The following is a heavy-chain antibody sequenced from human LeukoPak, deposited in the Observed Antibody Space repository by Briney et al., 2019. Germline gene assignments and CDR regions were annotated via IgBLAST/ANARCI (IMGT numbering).Heavy chain of an antibody. J-gene: IGHJ2*01. CDR1: GFSVSSNY. CDR2: LYCGDST. D-gene: IGHD3-10*01. V-gene: IGHV3-53*01. Sequence: GGSLRLSCAASGFSVSSNYMNWVRQAPGEGLEWVSILYCGDSTYYTDSVKGRFIVSRDNSKNTLFLQMNALRVEDTAVYYCARVGDHYHWYLDVWGRGTLVTVSS. CDR3: ARVGDHYHWYLDV.